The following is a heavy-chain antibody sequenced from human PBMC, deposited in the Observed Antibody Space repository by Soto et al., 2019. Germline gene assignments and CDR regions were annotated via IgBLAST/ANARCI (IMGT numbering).Heavy chain of an antibody. CDR2: IVGRGDEI. Sequence: EVQLLESGGGLVQPGGSLRLSCAASGFTLSTYAMTWVRQAPGKGLECVSGIVGRGDEIYYADSVKGRFTISKDNSKNTLYLQMNSLRADDTAVYYCAKDAVYNDGLWLMDQWGQGTLVTVSS. CDR1: GFTLSTYA. CDR3: AKDAVYNDGLWLMDQ. D-gene: IGHD2-21*01. V-gene: IGHV3-23*01. J-gene: IGHJ4*02.